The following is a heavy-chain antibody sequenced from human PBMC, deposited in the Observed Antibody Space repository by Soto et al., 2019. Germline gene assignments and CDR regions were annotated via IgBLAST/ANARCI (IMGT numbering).Heavy chain of an antibody. CDR2: INPSGGST. J-gene: IGHJ5*02. CDR3: ARDSHSAGGWFDP. V-gene: IGHV1-46*01. Sequence: ASVNVSCKASGYTFTSYYMHWVRQAPGQGLEWMGIINPSGGSTSYAQKFQGRVTMTRDKSTNTAYMELISLRSEDTAVYYCARDSHSAGGWFDPWGLGTLVTVSS. CDR1: GYTFTSYY. D-gene: IGHD2-15*01.